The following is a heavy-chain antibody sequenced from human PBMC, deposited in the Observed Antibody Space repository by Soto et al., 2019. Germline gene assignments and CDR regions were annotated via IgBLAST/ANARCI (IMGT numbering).Heavy chain of an antibody. V-gene: IGHV1-18*01. Sequence: ASVKVSCKTSGYTFTTYAIHWVRQAPGQRLEWMGWISAYNGNTNYAQKLQGRVTMTTDTSTSTAYMELRSLRSDDTAVYYCARNSLVDWFDPWGQGTLVTVSS. CDR2: ISAYNGNT. J-gene: IGHJ5*02. CDR1: GYTFTTYA. CDR3: ARNSLVDWFDP.